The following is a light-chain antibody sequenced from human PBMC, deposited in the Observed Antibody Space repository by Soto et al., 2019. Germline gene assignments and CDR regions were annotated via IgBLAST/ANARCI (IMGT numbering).Light chain of an antibody. Sequence: ERVMMQSRVTLSVSPGERTTLSCMALQSVSSNLAWYQQRTGKAPRLLIYDASTRAAGIPDRFSGSGSGTDFTLTISRLEPEDFALYHCQQYGWSPHTFGGGTKVDIK. CDR3: QQYGWSPHT. J-gene: IGKJ4*01. CDR2: DAS. V-gene: IGKV3-20*01. CDR1: QSVSSN.